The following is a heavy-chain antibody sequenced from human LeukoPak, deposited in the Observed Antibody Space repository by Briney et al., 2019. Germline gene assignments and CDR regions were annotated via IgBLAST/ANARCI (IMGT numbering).Heavy chain of an antibody. V-gene: IGHV1-69*05. J-gene: IGHJ3*02. CDR2: IIPIFGTA. Sequence: SVKVSCEASGGTFSSYAISWVRQAPGQGLEWMGGIIPIFGTANYAQKFQGRVTITTDESTSTAYMELSSLKASDTAMYYCARPAASGNWAAFDIWGQGTMVTVSS. CDR1: GGTFSSYA. D-gene: IGHD7-27*01. CDR3: ARPAASGNWAAFDI.